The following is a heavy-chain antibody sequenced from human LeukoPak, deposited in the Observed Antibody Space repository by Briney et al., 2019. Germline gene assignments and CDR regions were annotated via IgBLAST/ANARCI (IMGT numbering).Heavy chain of an antibody. J-gene: IGHJ4*02. Sequence: PGGSLRLSCAASGFTFSSYVMNWVRQAPGKGLEWVSGISDSGGSTYYADSVKGRFTISRDNSKNTLYLQMNNLRAEDTAVYYCAKLPGRAADYWGQGTLVTVSS. CDR3: AKLPGRAADY. CDR1: GFTFSSYV. CDR2: ISDSGGST. V-gene: IGHV3-23*01.